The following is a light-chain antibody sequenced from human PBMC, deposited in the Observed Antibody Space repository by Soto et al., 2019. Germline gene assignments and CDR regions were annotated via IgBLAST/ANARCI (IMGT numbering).Light chain of an antibody. V-gene: IGLV4-60*02. CDR2: LEGSGSY. CDR1: SGHSSYI. Sequence: QSVLTQSSSASASLGSSVKLTCTLSSGHSSYIIAWHQQQPGKAPRYLMKLEGSGSYNKGSGVPDRFSGSSSGADRHLTISNLQFEDEADYYCETWVSNTYVFGTGTKLTVL. CDR3: ETWVSNTYV. J-gene: IGLJ1*01.